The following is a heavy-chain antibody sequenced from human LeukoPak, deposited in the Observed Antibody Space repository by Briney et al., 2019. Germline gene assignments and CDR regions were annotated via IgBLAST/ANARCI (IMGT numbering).Heavy chain of an antibody. CDR1: GGSISSSSYY. Sequence: SETLSLTCTVSGGSISSSSYYWGWIRQPPGKGLEWIGSIYYSGSTYYNPSLKSRVTISVDTSKNQFSLKLSSVTAADTAVYYCARGIDYYDSSGYFREGLFDYWGQGTLVTVSS. D-gene: IGHD3-22*01. J-gene: IGHJ4*02. V-gene: IGHV4-39*07. CDR2: IYYSGST. CDR3: ARGIDYYDSSGYFREGLFDY.